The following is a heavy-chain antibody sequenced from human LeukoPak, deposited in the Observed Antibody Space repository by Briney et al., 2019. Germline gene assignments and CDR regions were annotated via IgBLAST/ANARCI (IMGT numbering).Heavy chain of an antibody. CDR3: ATTRGSYEGWFDP. V-gene: IGHV3-21*01. CDR2: ISSSSSYI. J-gene: IGHJ5*02. CDR1: GFTFSSYS. Sequence: GGSLRLSCAASGFTFSSYSMNWVRQAPGKGLEWVSSISSSSSYIYYADSVKGRFTISRDNAKNSLYLQMNSLRAEDTAVYYCATTRGSYEGWFDPWGQGTLVTVSS. D-gene: IGHD1-26*01.